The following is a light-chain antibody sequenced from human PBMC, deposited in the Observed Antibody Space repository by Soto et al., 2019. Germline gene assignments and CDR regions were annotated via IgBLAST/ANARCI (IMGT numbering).Light chain of an antibody. Sequence: QSPATLSSFPGDRVTLSCRASQAVNTRLAWYQHKPGQAPRLLIYLTSNRAAGIPARFSGSGSGTDFTLTISDVEPEDFAVYYCHQRQSWPRTFGQGTKVDIK. J-gene: IGKJ1*01. CDR3: HQRQSWPRT. V-gene: IGKV3-11*01. CDR2: LTS. CDR1: QAVNTR.